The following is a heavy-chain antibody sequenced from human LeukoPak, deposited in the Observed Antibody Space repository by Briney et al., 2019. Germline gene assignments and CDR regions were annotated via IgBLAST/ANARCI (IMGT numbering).Heavy chain of an antibody. CDR3: AREEVTAGPYNWFDP. J-gene: IGHJ5*02. D-gene: IGHD1-1*01. V-gene: IGHV3-11*01. CDR1: GFTFSHYY. CDR2: ISSSGSTI. Sequence: GGSLTLSCAASGFTFSHYYMSWIRQAPGKGLEWVSYISSSGSTIYYADSVKGRFTISRDNAKNSLYLQMNSLRAEDTAVYYCAREEVTAGPYNWFDPWGQGTLVTVSS.